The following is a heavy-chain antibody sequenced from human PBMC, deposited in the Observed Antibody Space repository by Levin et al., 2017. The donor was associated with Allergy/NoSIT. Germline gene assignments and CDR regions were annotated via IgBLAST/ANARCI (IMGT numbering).Heavy chain of an antibody. D-gene: IGHD5-18*01. Sequence: GESLKISCKGSGYRFTSYWIGWVRQMPGKGLEWMGIIFPRDSNTRYRPSFQGQVTISADQSITTAYLQWSSLKASDTAMYYCSVGYSSGRVDYWGQGTLVTVSS. CDR3: SVGYSSGRVDY. CDR1: GYRFTSYW. CDR2: IFPRDSNT. V-gene: IGHV5-51*01. J-gene: IGHJ4*02.